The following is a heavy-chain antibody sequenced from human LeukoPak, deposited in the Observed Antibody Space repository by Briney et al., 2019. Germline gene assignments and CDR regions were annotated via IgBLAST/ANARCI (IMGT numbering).Heavy chain of an antibody. J-gene: IGHJ6*03. CDR3: ARDQPAAGRTLYYYYMDV. CDR1: GYTFGTHW. V-gene: IGHV1-46*01. Sequence: ASVKVSCKASGYTFGTHWMHWVRQAPGQGLEWMAIINPSGDFRSYAQKFQGRLTVTRDMSTRTVYMELSDLRPEDTAVYYCARDQPAAGRTLYYYYMDVWGKGTTVTVSS. D-gene: IGHD6-13*01. CDR2: INPSGDFR.